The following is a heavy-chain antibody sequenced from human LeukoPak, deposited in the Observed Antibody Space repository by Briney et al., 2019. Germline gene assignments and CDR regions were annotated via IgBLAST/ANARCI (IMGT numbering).Heavy chain of an antibody. CDR1: GGSFSGYY. J-gene: IGHJ5*02. CDR3: APCVVNWFDP. Sequence: SETLSLTSAVYGGSFSGYYWSWIRQPPGKGLEWIGEINHSGSTNYNPSLKSRVTISVDTSKNQFSLKLSSVTAADTAVYYCAPCVVNWFDPWGQGTLVTVSS. V-gene: IGHV4-34*01. D-gene: IGHD2-15*01. CDR2: INHSGST.